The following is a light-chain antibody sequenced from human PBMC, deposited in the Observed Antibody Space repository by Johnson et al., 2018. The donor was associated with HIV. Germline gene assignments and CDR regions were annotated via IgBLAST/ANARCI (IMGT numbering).Light chain of an antibody. Sequence: QSVLTQPPSVSAAPGQKVTISCSGSSSNIGNNYVTWYQQLPGTAPKLLIYDNNKRPSGIPDRFSGSQSGTSATLGITRLQPGDEADYYCETWDSSLSVSYVFGTGTKVTVL. CDR1: SSNIGNNY. V-gene: IGLV1-51*01. CDR3: ETWDSSLSVSYV. J-gene: IGLJ1*01. CDR2: DNN.